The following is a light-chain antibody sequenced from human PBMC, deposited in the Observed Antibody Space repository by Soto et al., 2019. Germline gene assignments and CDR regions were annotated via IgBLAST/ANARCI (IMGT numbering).Light chain of an antibody. CDR1: QSVGSRY. CDR2: GAS. V-gene: IGKV3-20*01. CDR3: QHYGRSPWT. J-gene: IGKJ1*01. Sequence: EIVLTQSPGTLSLSPGERATLSCRASQSVGSRYLAWYQQKPGQAPRLLIYGASSRAPGIPDRFSGSGSGTDFPLTVSRLEPEDFAVYYCQHYGRSPWTVGQGTKVEIK.